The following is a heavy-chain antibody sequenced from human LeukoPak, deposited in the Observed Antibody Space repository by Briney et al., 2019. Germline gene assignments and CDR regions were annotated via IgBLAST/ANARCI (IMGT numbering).Heavy chain of an antibody. CDR1: GYGFTRYW. Sequence: GESLKISGKGSGYGFTRYWIGWVRQMPGKGLDWMGIIYPGDSETRYSSSFQGQVTISADKSISTAYLQWSSLKASDTAMYYCARGGPHYFDSSGYSDAFDIWGQGTMVTVSS. V-gene: IGHV5-51*01. CDR2: IYPGDSET. J-gene: IGHJ3*02. CDR3: ARGGPHYFDSSGYSDAFDI. D-gene: IGHD3-22*01.